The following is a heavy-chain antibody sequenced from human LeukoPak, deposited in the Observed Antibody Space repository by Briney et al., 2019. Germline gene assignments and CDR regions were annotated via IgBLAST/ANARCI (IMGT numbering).Heavy chain of an antibody. CDR3: ARAGYCSGGSCYGALDY. CDR1: GYTFTSYG. V-gene: IGHV1-46*01. D-gene: IGHD2-15*01. Sequence: GASVKVSCKASGYTFTSYGISWVRQAPGQGLEWMGIINPSGGSTSYAQKFQGRVTMTRDTSTSTVYMELSSLRSEDTAVYYCARAGYCSGGSCYGALDYWGQGTLVTVSS. J-gene: IGHJ4*02. CDR2: INPSGGST.